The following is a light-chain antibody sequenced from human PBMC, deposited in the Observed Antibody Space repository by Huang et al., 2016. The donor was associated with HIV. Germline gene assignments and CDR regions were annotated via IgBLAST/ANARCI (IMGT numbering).Light chain of an antibody. J-gene: IGKJ5*01. CDR1: QMVSKN. Sequence: PATWSCGPGDGATTPCRARQMVSKNVERGQQKGGQVPRLSIYEAATRATGIPGRFSGSGSGTNITLTIRSLEAEDCAVYYCQQRDTFGPGTRLEIK. CDR2: EAA. CDR3: QQRDT. V-gene: IGKV3-11*01.